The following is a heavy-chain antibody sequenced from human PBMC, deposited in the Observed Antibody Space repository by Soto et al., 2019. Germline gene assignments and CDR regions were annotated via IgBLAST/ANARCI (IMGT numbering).Heavy chain of an antibody. CDR1: GGSISSSSYY. Sequence: SETLSLTCTVSGGSISSSSYYWGWIRQPPGKGLEWIGSIYYSGSTYYNPSLKSRVTISVDTSKNQFSLKLSSVTAADTAVYYCARHIPYYYDSSGYYLDNWFDPWGQGTLVTVSS. CDR2: IYYSGST. J-gene: IGHJ5*02. CDR3: ARHIPYYYDSSGYYLDNWFDP. V-gene: IGHV4-39*01. D-gene: IGHD3-22*01.